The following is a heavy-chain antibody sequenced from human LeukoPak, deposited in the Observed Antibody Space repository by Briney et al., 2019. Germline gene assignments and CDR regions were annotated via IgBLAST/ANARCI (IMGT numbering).Heavy chain of an antibody. CDR1: GFTFNNYW. Sequence: GGSLRLSCTASGFTFNNYWMTWVRQAPGKGLEWVSAISGSGGSTYYADSVKGRFTISRDNSKNTLYLQMNSLRAEDTAVYYCAKDNYYDSSGYHWGQGTLVTVSS. J-gene: IGHJ4*02. D-gene: IGHD3-22*01. V-gene: IGHV3-23*01. CDR3: AKDNYYDSSGYH. CDR2: ISGSGGST.